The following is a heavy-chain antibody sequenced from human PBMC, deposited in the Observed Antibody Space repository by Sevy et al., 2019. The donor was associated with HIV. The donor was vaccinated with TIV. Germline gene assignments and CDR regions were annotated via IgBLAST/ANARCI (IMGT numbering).Heavy chain of an antibody. Sequence: GSLRLSCAASGFTFFSHVMSWVRQAPGKGLEWVSGLSGSGGTTYYADSVKGRFSISRDNSKNKLDLQMSSLRIEDTAVYYCATGTTDSSISWVFGVWGQGTMVTVSS. V-gene: IGHV3-23*01. J-gene: IGHJ3*01. CDR2: LSGSGGTT. CDR3: ATGTTDSSISWVFGV. D-gene: IGHD6-13*01. CDR1: GFTFFSHV.